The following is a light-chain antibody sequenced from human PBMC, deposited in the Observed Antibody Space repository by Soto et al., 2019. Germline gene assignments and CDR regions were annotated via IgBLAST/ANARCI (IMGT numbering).Light chain of an antibody. CDR2: GAS. CDR1: ESVGGNY. CDR3: QQYDSTSWT. J-gene: IGKJ1*01. V-gene: IGKV3-20*01. Sequence: EIVLAQSPDTLSLSPGERATLSCRASESVGGNYLAWFQQKLGQAPRLVIYGASSRATGIPERFSGSGSGTDFTLTISRLEPEDFAVYYCQQYDSTSWTFGQGTKVEIK.